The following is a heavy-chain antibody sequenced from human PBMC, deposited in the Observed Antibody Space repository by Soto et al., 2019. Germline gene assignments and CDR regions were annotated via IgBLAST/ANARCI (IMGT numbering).Heavy chain of an antibody. V-gene: IGHV1-2*02. CDR2: INPNSGGT. Sequence: QVQLVQGGGEVKQPGASVKVSCKTSGYTFTDFHIHWVRQAPGQTLEWMGWINPNSGGTVYAPRFQDLVTMTRDASITTVYLEIARLKSGDTAMYFCTRSPHCGQRDCLTSGAFDVWGQGTVVTVSS. CDR3: TRSPHCGQRDCLTSGAFDV. J-gene: IGHJ3*01. D-gene: IGHD2-21*01. CDR1: GYTFTDFH.